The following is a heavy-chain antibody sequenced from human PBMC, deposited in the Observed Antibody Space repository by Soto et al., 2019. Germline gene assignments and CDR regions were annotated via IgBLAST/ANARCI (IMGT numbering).Heavy chain of an antibody. J-gene: IGHJ6*02. CDR2: IIPIFGTA. D-gene: IGHD6-13*01. CDR1: GGTFSSYA. Sequence: QVQLVQSGAEVKKPGSSVKVSCKASGGTFSSYAISWVRQAPGQGLEWMGGIIPIFGTANYAQKFQGRVTITADESTSTAYMELSSLRSEDTVVYYCARVARIAAAGYYYYYGMDVWGQGTTVTVSS. V-gene: IGHV1-69*01. CDR3: ARVARIAAAGYYYYYGMDV.